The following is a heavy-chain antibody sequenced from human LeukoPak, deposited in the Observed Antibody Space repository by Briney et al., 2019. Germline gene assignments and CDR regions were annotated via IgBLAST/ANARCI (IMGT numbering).Heavy chain of an antibody. D-gene: IGHD7-27*01. CDR1: GFTFSSYA. CDR3: AKPGATGEGYYYYYMDV. J-gene: IGHJ6*03. V-gene: IGHV3-23*01. CDR2: ISGSGGST. Sequence: GGSLRLSCAASGFTFSSYAMSWVRQAPGKGLEWVSAISGSGGSTYYADSVKGRFTISRDNSKNTLYLQMNSLRAEDTAVYYCAKPGATGEGYYYYYMDVWGKGTTVTVPS.